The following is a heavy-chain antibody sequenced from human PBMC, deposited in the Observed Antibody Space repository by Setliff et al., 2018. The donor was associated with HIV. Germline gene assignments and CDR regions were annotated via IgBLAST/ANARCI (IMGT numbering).Heavy chain of an antibody. CDR2: IYYSGTT. CDR3: ARHRYSSSINWFDP. J-gene: IGHJ5*02. V-gene: IGHV4-39*01. D-gene: IGHD6-13*01. CDR1: GFSFRNSLYN. Sequence: PSETLSLTCNVSGFSFRNSLYNWGWIRQPPGKGLEWIGTIYYSGTTYYNPSLKSRVTMSIDTSQNQFSLKLTSVTATDTAVYYCARHRYSSSINWFDPWGQGTLVTVSS.